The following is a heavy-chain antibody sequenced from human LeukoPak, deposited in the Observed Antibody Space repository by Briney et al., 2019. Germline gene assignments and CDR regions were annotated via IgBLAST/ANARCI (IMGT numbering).Heavy chain of an antibody. CDR1: GGSISSGGYY. J-gene: IGHJ6*02. V-gene: IGHV4-30-4*08. CDR2: IYYSGST. CDR3: ARVGCSGGSCYSVPHYGMDV. D-gene: IGHD2-15*01. Sequence: SETLSLTCTVSGGSISSGGYYWSWIRQHPGKGLEWIGYIYYSGSTYYNPSLKSRVTISVDTSKNQFSLKLSSVTAADTAVYYCARVGCSGGSCYSVPHYGMDVWGQGTTVTVSS.